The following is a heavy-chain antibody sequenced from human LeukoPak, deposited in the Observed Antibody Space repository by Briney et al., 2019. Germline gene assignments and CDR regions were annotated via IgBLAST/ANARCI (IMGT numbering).Heavy chain of an antibody. CDR2: INPNSGGT. CDR1: GGTFSSYA. J-gene: IGHJ4*02. Sequence: ASVKVSCKASGGTFSSYAISWVRQAPGQGLEWMGWINPNSGGTNYAQKFQGRVTMTRDTSITTAYMEMSRLRSDGTALYYCARSPHILTGENFDYWGQGTLVTVSS. V-gene: IGHV1-2*02. D-gene: IGHD3-9*01. CDR3: ARSPHILTGENFDY.